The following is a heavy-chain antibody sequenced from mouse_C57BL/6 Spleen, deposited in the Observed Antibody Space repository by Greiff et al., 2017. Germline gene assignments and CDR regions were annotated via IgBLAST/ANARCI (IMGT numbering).Heavy chain of an antibody. CDR2: IDPSDSET. V-gene: IGHV1-52*01. J-gene: IGHJ3*01. Sequence: QVQLQQPGAELVRPGSSVKLSCKASGYTFTSYWMHWVKQRPIQGLEWIGNIDPSDSETHYNQKFKDKATLTVDKSSSTAYMQLSSLTSEDSAVYCCARGEYDGYPFAYWGQGTLVTVSA. CDR3: ARGEYDGYPFAY. D-gene: IGHD2-3*01. CDR1: GYTFTSYW.